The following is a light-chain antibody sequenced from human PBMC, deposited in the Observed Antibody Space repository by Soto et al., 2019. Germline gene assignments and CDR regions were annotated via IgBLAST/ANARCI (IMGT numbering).Light chain of an antibody. CDR1: SSDVGGYNY. CDR2: AVS. CDR3: CSLTTSHTYV. J-gene: IGLJ1*01. Sequence: QSVLTQAASVAGSPGQSITISCTGSSSDVGGYNYVSWYQQHPGKAPKLIIYAVSNRPSGVSNRFSGSKSGNSASLTISGLQADDEADYYCCSLTTSHTYVFGSGTKVTVL. V-gene: IGLV2-14*01.